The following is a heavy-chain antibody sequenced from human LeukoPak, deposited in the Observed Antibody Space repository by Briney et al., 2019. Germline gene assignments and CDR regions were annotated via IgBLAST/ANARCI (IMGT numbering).Heavy chain of an antibody. D-gene: IGHD6-19*01. J-gene: IGHJ4*02. Sequence: PSETLSLTCTVPGYSINSAYYWGWIRQPPGKGLEWIGSVYHTGSTYYNPSLKSRVTISLDTSKNQFSLKLSSVTAADTAVYYCARVPPALSGWEIYFDYWAREPWSPSPQ. V-gene: IGHV4-38-2*02. CDR1: GYSINSAYY. CDR3: ARVPPALSGWEIYFDY. CDR2: VYHTGST.